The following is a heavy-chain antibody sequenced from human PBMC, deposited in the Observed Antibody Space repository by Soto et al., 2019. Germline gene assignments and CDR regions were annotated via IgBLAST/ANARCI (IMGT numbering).Heavy chain of an antibody. J-gene: IGHJ4*02. V-gene: IGHV3-30*18. CDR2: ISYDGSNK. D-gene: IGHD6-13*01. CDR3: AKDQLTAARVFDY. Sequence: GGSLRLSCAASGFTFSSYGMHWVRQTPGKGLEWVAVISYDGSNKYYADSVKGRFTISRDNSKNTLYLQMNSLRAEDTAVYYCAKDQLTAARVFDYWGQGTLVTVSS. CDR1: GFTFSSYG.